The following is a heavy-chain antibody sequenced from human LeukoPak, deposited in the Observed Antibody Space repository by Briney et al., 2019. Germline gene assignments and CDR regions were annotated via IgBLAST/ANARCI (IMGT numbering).Heavy chain of an antibody. CDR3: ARDRGSGWYVY. J-gene: IGHJ4*02. D-gene: IGHD6-19*01. CDR2: INVGNGNT. V-gene: IGHV1-3*01. CDR1: GYTFTAYA. Sequence: ASVKVSCKASGYTFTAYAINWVRQAPGQRLEWMGWINVGNGNTKYSQKFQGRVTITRDTSASTAYMEMSSLTSEDTAVYYCARDRGSGWYVYWGQGTLVTVSS.